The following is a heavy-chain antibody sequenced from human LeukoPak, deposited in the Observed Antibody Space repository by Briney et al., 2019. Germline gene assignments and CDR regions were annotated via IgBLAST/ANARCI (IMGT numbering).Heavy chain of an antibody. Sequence: GGSLRLSCAASGFTFSSYWMSWVRQAPGKGLEWVANIKQDGSEKYYVDSVKGRFTISRDNAKNSLYLQMNSLRAEDTAVYYCARDTGETYYDILTGYQYWGQGTLVTVSS. CDR1: GFTFSSYW. CDR3: ARDTGETYYDILTGYQY. D-gene: IGHD3-9*01. CDR2: IKQDGSEK. V-gene: IGHV3-7*01. J-gene: IGHJ4*02.